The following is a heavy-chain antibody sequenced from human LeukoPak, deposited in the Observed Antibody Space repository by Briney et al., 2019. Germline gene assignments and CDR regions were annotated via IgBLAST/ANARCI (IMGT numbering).Heavy chain of an antibody. CDR2: TYYSGST. Sequence: SETLSLTCTVSGGSISSGVYYWSWIRQHPGKGLEWIGYTYYSGSTYYSPSLKSRVTISRDTPKNQFSLKLSSVTAADTAVYYCARGSLAGAYCGGDCFPLFDYWGQGTLVTVSS. V-gene: IGHV4-31*03. CDR3: ARGSLAGAYCGGDCFPLFDY. CDR1: GGSISSGVYY. J-gene: IGHJ4*02. D-gene: IGHD2-21*02.